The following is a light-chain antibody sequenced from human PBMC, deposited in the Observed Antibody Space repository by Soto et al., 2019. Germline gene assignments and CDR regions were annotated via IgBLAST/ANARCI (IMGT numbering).Light chain of an antibody. CDR1: QRLSND. CDR2: DAS. V-gene: IGKV3-15*01. CDR3: QQYNNWPPWT. Sequence: EIVLTQSPGSLSLSPGERVILSCRASQRLSNDLAWYQQKAGQAPRLLIYDASTRATGIPARFSGGGSGTEFTLTISSLQSEDFAVYFCQQYNNWPPWTFGQGTKVDIK. J-gene: IGKJ1*01.